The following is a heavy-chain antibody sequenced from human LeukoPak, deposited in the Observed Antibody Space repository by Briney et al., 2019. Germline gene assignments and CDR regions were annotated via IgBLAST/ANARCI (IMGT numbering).Heavy chain of an antibody. Sequence: VASVKVSCKASGGTFSSYAISWVRQAPGQGLEWMGRIIPILGIANYAQKFQGRVTITADKSTSTAYMELSSLRSEDTAVYYCVIQPRVRGVNYGMDVWGQGTTVTVSS. D-gene: IGHD3-10*01. CDR1: GGTFSSYA. CDR2: IIPILGIA. V-gene: IGHV1-69*04. J-gene: IGHJ6*02. CDR3: VIQPRVRGVNYGMDV.